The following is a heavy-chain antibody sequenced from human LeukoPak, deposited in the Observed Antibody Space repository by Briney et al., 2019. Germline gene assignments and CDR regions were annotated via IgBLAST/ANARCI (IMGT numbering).Heavy chain of an antibody. J-gene: IGHJ4*02. D-gene: IGHD6-19*01. CDR2: ISVYNGNT. CDR3: ASAQEIAVAGSYFDY. V-gene: IGHV1-18*01. CDR1: RHTFASYG. Sequence: GASVKVSCKSSRHTFASYGINWVRQAPGQGLEWMGWISVYNGNTYYAQKFQGRITMTTDTSTSTAYMDLRSLRSDDTAVYYCASAQEIAVAGSYFDYWGQGTLVTVSS.